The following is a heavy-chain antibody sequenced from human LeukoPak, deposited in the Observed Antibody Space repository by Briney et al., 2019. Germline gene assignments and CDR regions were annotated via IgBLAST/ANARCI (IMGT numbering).Heavy chain of an antibody. CDR3: VRELYGRFEF. D-gene: IGHD2-2*02. CDR2: INPYNGNT. CDR1: GYTFTTFG. J-gene: IGHJ4*02. Sequence: ASVEVSSKASGYTFTTFGVSWVRQAPGQGLECMGWINPYNGNTNYPQKLQGRVSMTTDTSTTTAYMELRSLRSDDTAVYYCVRELYGRFEFWGQGTLVTVSS. V-gene: IGHV1-18*01.